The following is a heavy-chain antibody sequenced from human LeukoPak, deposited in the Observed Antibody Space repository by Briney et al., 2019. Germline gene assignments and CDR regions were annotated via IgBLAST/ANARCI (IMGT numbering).Heavy chain of an antibody. CDR3: ARDRTYLYY. Sequence: SETLSLTCTVSGGSISSYYWSWIRQPPGKGLEWIGYIYYSGSTNYNPSLKSRVTISVDTSKNQFSLKLSSVTAADTAVYYCARDRTYLYYWGQGTLVTVYS. CDR1: GGSISSYY. J-gene: IGHJ4*02. CDR2: IYYSGST. V-gene: IGHV4-59*01.